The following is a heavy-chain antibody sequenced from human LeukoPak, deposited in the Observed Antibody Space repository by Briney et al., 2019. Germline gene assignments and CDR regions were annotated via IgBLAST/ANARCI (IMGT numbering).Heavy chain of an antibody. CDR3: AKVSLVVAATPAWFDP. CDR2: ISGSGGST. D-gene: IGHD2-15*01. V-gene: IGHV3-23*01. J-gene: IGHJ5*02. CDR1: GFTFSSYA. Sequence: PGGSLRLSCAASGFTFSSYAMSWVRQAPGKGLESVSAISGSGGSTYYADSVKGRFTISRDNSKNTLYLQMNSLRAEDTAVYYCAKVSLVVAATPAWFDPWGQGTLVTVSS.